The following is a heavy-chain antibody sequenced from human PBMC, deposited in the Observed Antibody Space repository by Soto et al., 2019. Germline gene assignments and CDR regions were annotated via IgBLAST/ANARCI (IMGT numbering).Heavy chain of an antibody. J-gene: IGHJ5*02. CDR1: GFTFSSYS. CDR3: ARGLDPEMAPTSPFDP. Sequence: GGSLRLSCAASGFTFSSYSMNWVRQAPGKGLEWVSYISSSSSTIYYADSVKGRFTISRDNAKNSLYLQMNSLRDEDTAVYYCARGLDPEMAPTSPFDPWGQGTLVTVSS. D-gene: IGHD3-9*01. CDR2: ISSSSSTI. V-gene: IGHV3-48*02.